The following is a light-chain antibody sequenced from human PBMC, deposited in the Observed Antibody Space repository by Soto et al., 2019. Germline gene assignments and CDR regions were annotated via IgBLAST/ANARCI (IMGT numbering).Light chain of an antibody. J-gene: IGKJ5*01. CDR1: KSFSTY. CDR2: GIS. Sequence: IQLIPSPSSLSASVGDRVTITCRASKSFSTYLAWYQQKPGKVPKLLISGISTLQSGVPSRFSGSGSGTEFTLTISSLQPDDFATYYCQQLNAYPLTFGQGTRLEIK. V-gene: IGKV1-27*01. CDR3: QQLNAYPLT.